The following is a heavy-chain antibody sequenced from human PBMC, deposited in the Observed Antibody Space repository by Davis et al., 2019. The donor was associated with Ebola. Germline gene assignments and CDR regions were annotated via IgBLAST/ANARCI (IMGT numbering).Heavy chain of an antibody. CDR1: GYTFTSYG. V-gene: IGHV1-18*01. CDR2: ISGYNGNT. CDR3: ARDNGGSSPHYYYYYYGMDV. J-gene: IGHJ6*02. Sequence: ASVKVSCKASGYTFTSYGISWVRQAPGQGLEWMGWISGYNGNTNYAQQLQGRVTMTTDTSTSTAYMELRSLRSDDTAVYYCARDNGGSSPHYYYYYYGMDVWGQGTTVTVSS. D-gene: IGHD6-6*01.